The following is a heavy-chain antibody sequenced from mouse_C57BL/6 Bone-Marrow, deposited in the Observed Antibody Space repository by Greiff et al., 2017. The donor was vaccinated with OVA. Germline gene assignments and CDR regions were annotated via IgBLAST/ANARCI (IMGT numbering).Heavy chain of an antibody. CDR3: TRGLYYYGSHWYFDV. CDR1: GFTFSSYA. D-gene: IGHD1-1*01. V-gene: IGHV5-9-1*02. CDR2: ISSGGDYI. J-gene: IGHJ1*03. Sequence: EVKLVESGEGLVKPGGSLKLSCAASGFTFSSYAMSWVRQTPEKRLEWVAYISSGGDYIYYADTVKGRFTISRDNARNTLYLQMSSLKSEDTAMYYCTRGLYYYGSHWYFDVWGTGTTVTVSS.